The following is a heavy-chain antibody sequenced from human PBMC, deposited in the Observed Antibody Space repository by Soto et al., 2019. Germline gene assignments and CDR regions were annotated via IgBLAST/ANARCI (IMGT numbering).Heavy chain of an antibody. J-gene: IGHJ5*02. V-gene: IGHV4-59*01. D-gene: IGHD2-15*01. CDR3: ARETLGYCSGGSCYNWFDP. CDR1: GGSISSYD. CDR2: IYYSGST. Sequence: SETLSLTCTVSGGSISSYDWSWIRKPQGKGLEWIGYIYYSGSTNYNPSLKSRVTISVDTSKNQFSLKLSSVTAADTAVYYCARETLGYCSGGSCYNWFDPWGQGTLVTSPQ.